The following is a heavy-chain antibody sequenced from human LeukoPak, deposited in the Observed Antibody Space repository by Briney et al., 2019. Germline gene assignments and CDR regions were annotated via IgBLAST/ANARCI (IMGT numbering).Heavy chain of an antibody. D-gene: IGHD5-12*01. CDR2: ISGSGGST. Sequence: GGSLRLSCAASGFTFSSYGMSWVRQAPGKGLEWVSAISGSGGSTYYADSVKGRFTISRDNSKNTLYLQMNSLRAEDTAVYYCAKDFASGGYDFFYYYYYMDVWGKGTTVTISS. J-gene: IGHJ6*03. CDR1: GFTFSSYG. V-gene: IGHV3-23*01. CDR3: AKDFASGGYDFFYYYYYMDV.